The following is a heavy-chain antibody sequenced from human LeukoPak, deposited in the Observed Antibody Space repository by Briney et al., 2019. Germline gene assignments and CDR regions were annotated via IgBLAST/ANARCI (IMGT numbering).Heavy chain of an antibody. CDR2: MNPNSGNT. Sequence: ASVKVSCKASGYTLTSYGISWVRQATGQGLEWMGWMNPNSGNTGYAQKFQGRVTMTRNTSISTAYMELSSLRSEDTAVYYCARVLGSYYDFWSGYSKGAFDIWGQGTMVTVSS. CDR1: GYTLTSYG. D-gene: IGHD3-3*01. V-gene: IGHV1-8*01. J-gene: IGHJ3*02. CDR3: ARVLGSYYDFWSGYSKGAFDI.